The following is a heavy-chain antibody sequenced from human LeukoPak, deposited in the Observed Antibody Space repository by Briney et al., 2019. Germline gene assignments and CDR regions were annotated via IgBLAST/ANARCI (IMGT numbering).Heavy chain of an antibody. D-gene: IGHD6-19*01. J-gene: IGHJ4*02. CDR3: AADSSSGWYFDY. CDR2: IVVGSGNT. V-gene: IGHV1-58*02. CDR1: GFTFTSSA. Sequence: SVKVSCKASGFTFTSSAMQRVRQARGQRLEWIGWIVVGSGNTNYAQKFQERVTITRDMSTSTAYMELSSLRSEDTAVYYCAADSSSGWYFDYWGQGTLVTVSS.